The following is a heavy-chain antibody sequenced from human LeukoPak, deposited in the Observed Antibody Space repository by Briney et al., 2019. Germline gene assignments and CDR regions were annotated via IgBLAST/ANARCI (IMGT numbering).Heavy chain of an antibody. CDR3: AGSKQWLVLFDY. Sequence: SETLSLTCTVSGGSISSSSYYWSWIRQPPGKGLEWIGYIYYSGSTNYNPSLKSRVTISVDTSKNQFSLKLSSVTAADTAVYYCAGSKQWLVLFDYWGQGTLVTVSS. D-gene: IGHD6-19*01. CDR2: IYYSGST. CDR1: GGSISSSSYY. V-gene: IGHV4-61*01. J-gene: IGHJ4*02.